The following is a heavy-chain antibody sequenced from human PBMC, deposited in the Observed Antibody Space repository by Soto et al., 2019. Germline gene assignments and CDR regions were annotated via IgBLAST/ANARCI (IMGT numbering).Heavy chain of an antibody. CDR3: ARSAGEMATYYYYGMDV. Sequence: PSETLSLTCTVPGGSISSYYWSWIRQPPGKGLEWIGYIYYSGSTNYNPSLKSRVTISVDTSKNQFSLKLSSVTAADTAVYYCARSAGEMATYYYYGMDVWGQGTTVTVSS. V-gene: IGHV4-59*01. D-gene: IGHD3-16*01. CDR2: IYYSGST. CDR1: GGSISSYY. J-gene: IGHJ6*02.